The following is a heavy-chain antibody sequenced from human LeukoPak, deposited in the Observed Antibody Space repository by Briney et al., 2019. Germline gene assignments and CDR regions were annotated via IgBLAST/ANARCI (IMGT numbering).Heavy chain of an antibody. CDR2: ISGSGGST. D-gene: IGHD6-19*01. V-gene: IGHV3-23*01. J-gene: IGHJ4*02. Sequence: GGSRRLSCAASGFTFSSYAMSWVRRAPGKGLEWVSAISGSGGSTYYADSVKGRFTISKDNSKNTLYLQMNSLRAEDTAVYYCAKGGSGWYGSDYWGQGTLVTVSS. CDR1: GFTFSSYA. CDR3: AKGGSGWYGSDY.